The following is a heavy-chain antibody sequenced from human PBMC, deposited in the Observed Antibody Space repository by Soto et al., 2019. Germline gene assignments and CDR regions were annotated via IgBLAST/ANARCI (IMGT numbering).Heavy chain of an antibody. CDR1: GFTFSSYG. V-gene: IGHV3-33*01. Sequence: PGGSLRLSCAASGFTFSSYGMHWVRQAPGKGLEWVAVIWYDRSNKYYADSVKGRFTISRDNSKNTLYLQMNSLRAEDTAVYYCARDDMVNGMDVWGQGTTVTVSS. J-gene: IGHJ6*02. CDR3: ARDDMVNGMDV. CDR2: IWYDRSNK. D-gene: IGHD5-12*01.